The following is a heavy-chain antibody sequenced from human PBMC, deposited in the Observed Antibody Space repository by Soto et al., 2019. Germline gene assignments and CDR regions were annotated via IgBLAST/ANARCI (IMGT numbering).Heavy chain of an antibody. CDR2: ISYSGSYR. D-gene: IGHD2-8*01. Sequence: PGGSLRLSCAASGFTFSDYYMTWIRQAPGKGLEWVSHISYSGSYRHYLDSVKGRFTVSRDNAEKSLYLQMDSLRPEDTAVYYCVRCVLAPTMAYDFWGQGTLVTVSS. CDR3: VRCVLAPTMAYDF. J-gene: IGHJ4*02. V-gene: IGHV3-11*03. CDR1: GFTFSDYY.